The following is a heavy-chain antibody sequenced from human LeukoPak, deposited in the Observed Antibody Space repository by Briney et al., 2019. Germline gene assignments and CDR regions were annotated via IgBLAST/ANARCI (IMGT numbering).Heavy chain of an antibody. D-gene: IGHD5-12*01. J-gene: IGHJ6*02. V-gene: IGHV1-46*03. CDR2: INPSGGST. CDR1: GYTFTSYY. Sequence: ASVKVSCKASGYTFTSYYMHWVRQAPGQGLEWMGIINPSGGSTSYAQKFQGRVTMTRDTSTSTVYMELSSMRSEDTAVYDCARFGYVFPRYYYCGMDVWRQGTTVSVSS. CDR3: ARFGYVFPRYYYCGMDV.